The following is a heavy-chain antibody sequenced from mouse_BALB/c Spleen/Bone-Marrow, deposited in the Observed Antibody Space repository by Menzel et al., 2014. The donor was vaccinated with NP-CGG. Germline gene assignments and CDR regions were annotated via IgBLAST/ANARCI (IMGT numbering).Heavy chain of an antibody. Sequence: EVMLVESGGGLVQPGGSMKLSCVASGLTFSNYWMNWVRQSPEKGLEWVAEIRLKSNNYATHYAESVKGRFTISRDDSKSSVYLQMNNLRAEDTGIYYCTRHYYGSSFDYWGQGTTLTVSS. CDR3: TRHYYGSSFDY. CDR2: IRLKSNNYAT. D-gene: IGHD1-1*01. CDR1: GLTFSNYW. V-gene: IGHV6-6*02. J-gene: IGHJ2*01.